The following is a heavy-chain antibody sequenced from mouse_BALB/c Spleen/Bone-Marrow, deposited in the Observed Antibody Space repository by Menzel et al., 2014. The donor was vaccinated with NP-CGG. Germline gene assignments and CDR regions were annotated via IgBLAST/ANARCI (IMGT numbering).Heavy chain of an antibody. CDR3: ARQAYYDQTEVSFVY. D-gene: IGHD2-4*01. CDR1: GFTFSNYG. Sequence: DVKLVESGGGLVKSGGSLKLSCAASGFTFSNYGMSWVRQTPEKRLEWVATISGGGSYTFYSDSVKGRFTISRDNGKNNLVLQMSRLRSEDTALYYCARQAYYDQTEVSFVYWGQGTLVTVSA. CDR2: ISGGGSYT. J-gene: IGHJ3*01. V-gene: IGHV5-9-2*01.